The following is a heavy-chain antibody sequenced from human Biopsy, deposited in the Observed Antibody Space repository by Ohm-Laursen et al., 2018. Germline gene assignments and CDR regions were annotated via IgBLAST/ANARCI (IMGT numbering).Heavy chain of an antibody. CDR3: ARVDRYNFDHYIMDA. J-gene: IGHJ6*02. CDR2: INHIGNT. Sequence: TLSLTCAVSGGSFSGYYWTWIRQAPGKGLEWIAEINHIGNTNYNPSLKSRVTISVDTSKKQFSLKLTSATAADTAIYYCARVDRYNFDHYIMDAWGRGTTVTVSS. D-gene: IGHD1-20*01. V-gene: IGHV4-34*01. CDR1: GGSFSGYY.